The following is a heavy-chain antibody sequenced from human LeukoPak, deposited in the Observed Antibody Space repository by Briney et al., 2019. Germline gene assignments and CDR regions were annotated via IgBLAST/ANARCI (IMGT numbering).Heavy chain of an antibody. CDR2: ISSSSSYI. Sequence: GGSLRLSCAASGFTFSSYAMNWVRQAPGKGLEWVSSISSSSSYIYYADSVKGRFTISRDNAKNSLYLQMNSLRAEDTAVYYCASYCSSASCYAWGQGTLVTVSS. CDR3: ASYCSSASCYA. D-gene: IGHD2-2*01. J-gene: IGHJ4*02. CDR1: GFTFSSYA. V-gene: IGHV3-21*01.